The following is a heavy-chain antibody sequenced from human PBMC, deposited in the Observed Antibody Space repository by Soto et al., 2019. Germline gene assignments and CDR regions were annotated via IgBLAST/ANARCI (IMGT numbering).Heavy chain of an antibody. CDR2: IYHSGST. J-gene: IGHJ4*02. CDR3: ASRDSCGWWYN. CDR1: GGSISSTNW. D-gene: IGHD6-19*01. Sequence: QVQLQESGPGLVKPSGTLSLTCAVSGGSISSTNWWSWVRQPPGKGLEWIGQIYHSGSTNYNPSLKGLVTMSVDKSKNQFSLKLTSVTAADTAVYYCASRDSCGWWYNWGQGTLVTFS. V-gene: IGHV4-4*02.